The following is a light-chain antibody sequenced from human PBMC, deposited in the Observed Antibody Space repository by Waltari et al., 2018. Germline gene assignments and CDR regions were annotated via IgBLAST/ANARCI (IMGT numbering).Light chain of an antibody. CDR2: EAS. J-gene: IGKJ3*01. CDR3: QERSNWVFT. Sequence: SCRSSQRVTNYLAWYQQKPGQAPRLLIYEASNRATGIPARFSGSGSGTDFTLTISSLEPEDFAVYYCQERSNWVFTFGPGTKVDI. CDR1: QRVTNY. V-gene: IGKV3-11*01.